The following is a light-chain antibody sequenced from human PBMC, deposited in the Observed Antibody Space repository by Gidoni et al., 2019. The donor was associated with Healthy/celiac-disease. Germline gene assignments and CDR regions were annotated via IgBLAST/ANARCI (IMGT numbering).Light chain of an antibody. CDR1: QSISSY. V-gene: IGKV1-39*01. CDR3: QQSYSTPFT. CDR2: AAS. J-gene: IGKJ3*01. Sequence: QITQSPSSLSASVGDRVTITCRASQSISSYLNWYQQKPGKAPKLLIYAASSLQSGVPSRFSGSGSGTDFTLTISSLQPEDFATYYCQQSYSTPFTFGPGTKVDIK.